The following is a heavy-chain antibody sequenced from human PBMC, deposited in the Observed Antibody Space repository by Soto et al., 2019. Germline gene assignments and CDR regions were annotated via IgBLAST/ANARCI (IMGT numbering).Heavy chain of an antibody. CDR3: VRGRTVNAHDDVDS. CDR2: MSYDENSK. D-gene: IGHD2-8*01. J-gene: IGHJ4*02. Sequence: QVQLVESGGGVVQPGRSLRLSCAASGFTFSSYSMHWVRQAPGKGLEWVAAMSYDENSKYFADSVKGRFTISRDNSKNTLSLQMNSLGPEEWAVYYCVRGRTVNAHDDVDSWGQGSVVTVSS. CDR1: GFTFSSYS. V-gene: IGHV3-30-3*01.